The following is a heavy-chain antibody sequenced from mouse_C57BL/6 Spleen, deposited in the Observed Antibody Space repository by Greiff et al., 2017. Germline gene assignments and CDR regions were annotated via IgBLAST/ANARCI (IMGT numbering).Heavy chain of an antibody. J-gene: IGHJ3*01. CDR2: INPYNGGT. D-gene: IGHD1-1*01. Sequence: VQLKESGPVLVKPGASVKMSCKASGYTFTDYYMNWVKQSHGKSLEWIGVINPYNGGTSYNQKFKGKATLTVDKSSSTAYMELNSLTSEDSAVYYCARSYGSSYRFAYWGQGTLVTVSA. CDR1: GYTFTDYY. V-gene: IGHV1-19*01. CDR3: ARSYGSSYRFAY.